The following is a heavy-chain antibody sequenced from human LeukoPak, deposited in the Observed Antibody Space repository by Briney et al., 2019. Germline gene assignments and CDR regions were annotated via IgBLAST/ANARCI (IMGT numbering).Heavy chain of an antibody. CDR3: ARAHLIWRSYYYYGMDV. V-gene: IGHV4-4*02. J-gene: IGHJ6*02. Sequence: ASETLSLTFAVPGGSLSNNNWWGWVRQPPGKGLEWIGEIYHSGSINYNPSLQSRVAISEDKSKKQFSLKLSSVTAADTAVYYCARAHLIWRSYYYYGMDVWGQGTTVTVSS. CDR2: IYHSGSI. CDR1: GGSLSNNNW. D-gene: IGHD3-10*01.